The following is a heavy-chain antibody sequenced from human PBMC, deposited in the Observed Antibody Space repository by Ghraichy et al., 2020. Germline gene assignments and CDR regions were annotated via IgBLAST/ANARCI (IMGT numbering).Heavy chain of an antibody. V-gene: IGHV3-21*01. Sequence: GESLNISCAASGFTFSSYSMNWVRQAPGKGLEWVSSISSSSSYIYYADSVKGRFTISRDNAKNSLYLQMNSLRAEDTAVYYCARDGEYSNYEDRYYYGMDVWGQGTTVTVSS. J-gene: IGHJ6*02. D-gene: IGHD4-11*01. CDR1: GFTFSSYS. CDR2: ISSSSSYI. CDR3: ARDGEYSNYEDRYYYGMDV.